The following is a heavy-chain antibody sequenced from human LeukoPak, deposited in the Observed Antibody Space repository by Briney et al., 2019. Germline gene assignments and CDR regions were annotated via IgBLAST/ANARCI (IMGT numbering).Heavy chain of an antibody. CDR1: EFSLTSHA. D-gene: IGHD5-12*01. CDR3: ARGWARVITITADH. Sequence: GRSLRLSCTASEFSLTSHAMHWVRQAPGKGLEWVAVISYDGSKKYYADSVKGRFTISRDSSENTLYLQMNSLTSEDTAVYYCARGWARVITITADHWGQGTLVTVS. V-gene: IGHV3-30-3*01. CDR2: ISYDGSKK. J-gene: IGHJ5*02.